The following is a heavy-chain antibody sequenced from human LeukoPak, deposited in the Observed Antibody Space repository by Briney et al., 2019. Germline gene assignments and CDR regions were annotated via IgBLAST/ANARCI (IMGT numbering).Heavy chain of an antibody. V-gene: IGHV3-23*01. CDR1: GFTFSSYA. D-gene: IGHD3-3*02. CDR3: AKPPGHFWSVRVKYYFDY. CDR2: ISGSGGSA. Sequence: PGGSLRLSCAASGFTFSSYAMSWVRQAPGKGLEWVSAISGSGGSAYYADSAKGRFTISRDNSKNTLYLQMNSLRAEDTSVYYCAKPPGHFWSVRVKYYFDYWAQGTLVTVSS. J-gene: IGHJ4*02.